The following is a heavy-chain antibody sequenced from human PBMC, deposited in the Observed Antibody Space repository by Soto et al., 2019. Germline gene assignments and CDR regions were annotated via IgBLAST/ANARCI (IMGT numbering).Heavy chain of an antibody. CDR1: GYPISSYNN. J-gene: IGHJ4*02. Sequence: SETLSLTCAVSGYPISSYNNWGWIRQPPGKGLEWIGFIYFSGTTYYNPSLRSRVTMSVDTSKNQFSLKLTSVAAEDTAVYYCAKVLPGVERVPDYWGQGTLVTV. CDR3: AKVLPGVERVPDY. CDR2: IYFSGTT. V-gene: IGHV4-28*03. D-gene: IGHD3-10*01.